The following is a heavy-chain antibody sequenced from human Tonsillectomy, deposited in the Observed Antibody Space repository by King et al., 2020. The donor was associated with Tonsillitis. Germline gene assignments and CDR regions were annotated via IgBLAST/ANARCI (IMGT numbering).Heavy chain of an antibody. CDR1: GFTFSAYF. Sequence: VQLVESGGGLVQPGGSLSLSCAASGFTFSAYFMDWVRQTPGKGLEWIGRIRNKPSGYTTEYAASVKGRFSISRDDSGNSLYLQMNSLKSDDTAVYYCTKGDCRGGNCYAGDFWGQGTLVTVSS. CDR3: TKGDCRGGNCYAGDF. J-gene: IGHJ4*02. D-gene: IGHD2-15*01. CDR2: IRNKPSGYTT. V-gene: IGHV3-72*01.